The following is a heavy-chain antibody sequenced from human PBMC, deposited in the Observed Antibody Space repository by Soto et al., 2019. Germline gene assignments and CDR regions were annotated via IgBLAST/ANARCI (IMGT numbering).Heavy chain of an antibody. D-gene: IGHD1-1*01. Sequence: ASVKVSCKASGYTFTSYGISWVRQAPGQGLEWMGWISAYNGNTNYAQKLQGRVTMTTDTSTSTAYMELRSLRSDDTAVYYCARDRYNWNDQSYYYGMDFWGQGTTVTVSS. V-gene: IGHV1-18*01. CDR3: ARDRYNWNDQSYYYGMDF. CDR1: GYTFTSYG. J-gene: IGHJ6*02. CDR2: ISAYNGNT.